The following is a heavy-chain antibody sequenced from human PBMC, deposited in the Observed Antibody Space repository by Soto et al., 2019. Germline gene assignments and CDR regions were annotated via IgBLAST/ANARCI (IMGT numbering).Heavy chain of an antibody. Sequence: GGSLSLSCAASGFTVSSNYMSWVRQAPGKGLEWVSVIYSGDTTYYADSVKGRFTISRDNSKNTLYLQMNSLRAEDTAVYYCARNGDSSDYRGWFDPWGQGTLVTVSS. J-gene: IGHJ5*02. CDR3: ARNGDSSDYRGWFDP. CDR1: GFTVSSNY. CDR2: IYSGDTT. V-gene: IGHV3-66*01. D-gene: IGHD3-22*01.